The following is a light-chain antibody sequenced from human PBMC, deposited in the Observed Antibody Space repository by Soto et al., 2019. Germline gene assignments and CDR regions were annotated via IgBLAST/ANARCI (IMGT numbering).Light chain of an antibody. Sequence: EIVLTQSPATLSLSPGERATVSCRASQSVSSSYLAWYQQKPGQAPRLLIYGASSRATGIPDRFSGSGSGTDFTLTISRLEPEDFAVYYCQQYGSSPEWTFGQGTKVDIK. CDR1: QSVSSSY. J-gene: IGKJ1*01. CDR3: QQYGSSPEWT. V-gene: IGKV3-20*01. CDR2: GAS.